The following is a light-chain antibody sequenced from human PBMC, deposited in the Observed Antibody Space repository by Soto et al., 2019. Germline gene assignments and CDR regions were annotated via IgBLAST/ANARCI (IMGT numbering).Light chain of an antibody. CDR3: QQYGSSSWT. CDR1: QSLSSNY. Sequence: EIVLTQSPGTLSLSPGERATLSCRASQSLSSNYLAWYQQKPGQAPRLLIYGASSRGTGIPDRFSGSGSGTEFTLTISRLEPDDFAVYYCQQYGSSSWTFGQGTKVDIK. V-gene: IGKV3-20*01. CDR2: GAS. J-gene: IGKJ1*01.